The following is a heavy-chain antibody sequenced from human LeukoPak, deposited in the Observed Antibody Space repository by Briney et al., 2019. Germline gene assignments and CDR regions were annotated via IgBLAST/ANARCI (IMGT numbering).Heavy chain of an antibody. CDR3: TTDEGSLYGMDV. J-gene: IGHJ6*02. CDR2: IKSKTDGGTT. V-gene: IGHV3-15*01. Sequence: GGSLRLSCAASGFTFSNAWMSWVHQAPGKGLEWVGRIKSKTDGGTTDYAAPVKGRFTISSDDSKNTLYLQMNSLKTEDTAVYYCTTDEGSLYGMDVRGQGTKVTVSS. CDR1: GFTFSNAW.